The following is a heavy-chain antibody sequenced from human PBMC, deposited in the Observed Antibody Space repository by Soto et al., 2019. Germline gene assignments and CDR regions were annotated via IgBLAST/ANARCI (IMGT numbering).Heavy chain of an antibody. V-gene: IGHV3-23*01. CDR2: SSGTGANA. CDR1: GFALLSFA. Sequence: EVQLLESGGDLVQPGGSLRLSCAGSGFALLSFAMNWVRQAPGKGLEWVAASSGTGANAYYTDSVRGRFTVSRDNSKNMMFREMNSLRVEDTAVYYCANVVGWGQGTLVTVSS. CDR3: ANVVG. J-gene: IGHJ4*02. D-gene: IGHD2-2*01.